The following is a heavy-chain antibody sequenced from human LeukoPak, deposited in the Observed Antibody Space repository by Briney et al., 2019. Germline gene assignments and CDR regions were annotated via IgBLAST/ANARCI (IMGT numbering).Heavy chain of an antibody. D-gene: IGHD3-10*01. Sequence: ASVKVSCKASGYTFTSYGISWVRQAPGQGLEWMGWISAYNGNTNYAQKLQGRVTMTTGTSTSTAYMELRSLRSEDTAIYYCARGGFGSGSHFDYWGQGTLVTVSS. V-gene: IGHV1-18*01. CDR3: ARGGFGSGSHFDY. CDR2: ISAYNGNT. CDR1: GYTFTSYG. J-gene: IGHJ4*02.